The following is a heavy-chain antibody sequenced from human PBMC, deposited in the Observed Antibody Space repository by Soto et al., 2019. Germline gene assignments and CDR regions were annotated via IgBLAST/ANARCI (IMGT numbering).Heavy chain of an antibody. V-gene: IGHV3-53*01. Sequence: PGGSLRLSCAASGFTVSSNYMSWVRQAPGKGLEWVSVIYSGGSTYYADSVKGRFTISRDNSKNTLYLQMNSLRAEDTAVYYCARDTGVHYYYGMDVWGQGTTVTVSS. J-gene: IGHJ6*02. D-gene: IGHD2-8*01. CDR3: ARDTGVHYYYGMDV. CDR1: GFTVSSNY. CDR2: IYSGGST.